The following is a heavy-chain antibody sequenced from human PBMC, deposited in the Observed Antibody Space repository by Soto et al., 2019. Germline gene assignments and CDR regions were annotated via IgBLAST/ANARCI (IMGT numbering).Heavy chain of an antibody. Sequence: AGGSLRLSCAASGGTCISYAMSWVRQATGKGLEWVSAISGSGGSTYYADSVKGRFTISRDNSKNTLYLQMNSLRAEDTAVYYCAKHIVATIDYWGQGTLVTVSS. D-gene: IGHD5-12*01. CDR2: ISGSGGST. V-gene: IGHV3-23*01. J-gene: IGHJ4*02. CDR1: GGTCISYA. CDR3: AKHIVATIDY.